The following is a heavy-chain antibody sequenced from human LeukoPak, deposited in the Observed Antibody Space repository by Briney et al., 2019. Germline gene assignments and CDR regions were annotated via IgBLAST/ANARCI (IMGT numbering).Heavy chain of an antibody. J-gene: IGHJ5*02. Sequence: PSETLFLTCTVSGGSISNYYWNWIRQPPGRGLEWIGYIYYIGSTNYNPSLKSRVTISVDTSKKQFSLKLNSVTAADTAVYYCARGGLFSTDNWFDPWGQGTLVTVSS. CDR3: ARGGLFSTDNWFDP. CDR1: GGSISNYY. V-gene: IGHV4-59*01. CDR2: IYYIGST. D-gene: IGHD3-9*01.